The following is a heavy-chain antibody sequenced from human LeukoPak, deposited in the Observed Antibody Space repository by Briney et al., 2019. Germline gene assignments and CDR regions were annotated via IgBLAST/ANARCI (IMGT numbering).Heavy chain of an antibody. Sequence: ASVKVSCKASGYTFTSYYMHWVRQAPGQGLEWMGIINPSGGSTSYAQMFQGRVTMTRDTSTSTVYMELSSLRSEDTAVYYCARGVPQWLEPGWFDPWGQGTLVTVSS. V-gene: IGHV1-46*01. D-gene: IGHD6-19*01. J-gene: IGHJ5*02. CDR2: INPSGGST. CDR3: ARGVPQWLEPGWFDP. CDR1: GYTFTSYY.